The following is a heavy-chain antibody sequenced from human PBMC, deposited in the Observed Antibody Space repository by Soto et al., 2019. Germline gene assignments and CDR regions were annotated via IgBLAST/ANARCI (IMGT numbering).Heavy chain of an antibody. D-gene: IGHD2-2*01. V-gene: IGHV3-30*18. CDR3: AKDRCSSTSCGSDY. Sequence: LRLSCAASGFTFSTSAMHWGRQAPGKGLEWVTFLSYDGSNTYYADSVKGRFTISRDDSKNTLYLQMNSLRAEDTAVYFCAKDRCSSTSCGSDYWGQGTLVTVSS. CDR2: LSYDGSNT. J-gene: IGHJ4*02. CDR1: GFTFSTSA.